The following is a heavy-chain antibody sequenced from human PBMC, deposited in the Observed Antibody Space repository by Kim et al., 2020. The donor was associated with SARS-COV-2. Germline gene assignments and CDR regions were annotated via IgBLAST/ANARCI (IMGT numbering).Heavy chain of an antibody. CDR3: TTDLNWNNY. CDR1: GFILSDKW. Sequence: GGSLRLSCAASGFILSDKWMTWVRQAPGKGLECVATINPDGTEKFYVDSVEGRFTISRDNAKNSLFLQMTSLRAEDTALYYCTTDLNWNNYWGQGTLVTVSS. CDR2: INPDGTEK. V-gene: IGHV3-7*01. D-gene: IGHD1-1*01. J-gene: IGHJ4*02.